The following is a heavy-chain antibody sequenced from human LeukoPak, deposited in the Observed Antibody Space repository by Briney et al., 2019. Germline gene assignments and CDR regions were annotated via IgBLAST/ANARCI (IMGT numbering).Heavy chain of an antibody. V-gene: IGHV3-33*01. CDR2: IWYDGSNK. CDR1: GFTFSSYG. J-gene: IGHJ4*02. D-gene: IGHD6-13*01. Sequence: PGGSLRLSCAASGFTFSSYGMHWVRQAPVKGLEWVAVIWYDGSNKYYADSVKGRFTISRDNSKNTLYLQMNSLRAEDTAVYYCARDQAAAGNYFDYWGQGTLVTVSS. CDR3: ARDQAAAGNYFDY.